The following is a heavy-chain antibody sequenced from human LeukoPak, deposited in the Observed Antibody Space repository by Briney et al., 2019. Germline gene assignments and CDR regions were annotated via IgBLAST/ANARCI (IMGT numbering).Heavy chain of an antibody. D-gene: IGHD2-2*01. Sequence: PSETLSLTCTVSGASVSATNYYWSWLRQHPGKGPEWIAYIYYDAGAYYNPSLESRVTISLDSSANQFSLGLSSVTAADTAVYYCARAVTPYQIGFWGQGTLVTVSS. V-gene: IGHV4-31*03. CDR3: ARAVTPYQIGF. CDR2: IYYDAGA. CDR1: GASVSATNYY. J-gene: IGHJ4*02.